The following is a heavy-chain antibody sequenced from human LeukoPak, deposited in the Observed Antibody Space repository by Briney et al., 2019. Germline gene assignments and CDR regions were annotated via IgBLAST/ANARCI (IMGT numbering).Heavy chain of an antibody. CDR3: ARQPEGYDSSGYYFTSPY. CDR2: IYYSGST. CDR1: GGSISSSSYY. Sequence: SETLSLTCTVSGGSISSSSYYWGWIRQPPGKGLEWIGSIYYSGSTYYNPSLKSRVTISVDTSKNQFSLKLSSVTAADTAVYYCARQPEGYDSSGYYFTSPYWGQGTLVTVSS. J-gene: IGHJ4*02. V-gene: IGHV4-39*01. D-gene: IGHD3-22*01.